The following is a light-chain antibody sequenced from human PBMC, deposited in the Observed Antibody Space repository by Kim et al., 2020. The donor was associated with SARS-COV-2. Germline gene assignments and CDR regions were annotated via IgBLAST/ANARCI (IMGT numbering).Light chain of an antibody. V-gene: IGLV3-1*01. CDR2: EDN. Sequence: SYELTQPPSMSVSPGQTASITCSGDDLGNKYVSWYQQRPGQSPILVMFEDNKRPSGIPERFSGSNSGNTATLTISGTQAMDEADYYCQAWDSSAAVFGGGTQLTVL. J-gene: IGLJ3*02. CDR3: QAWDSSAAV. CDR1: DLGNKY.